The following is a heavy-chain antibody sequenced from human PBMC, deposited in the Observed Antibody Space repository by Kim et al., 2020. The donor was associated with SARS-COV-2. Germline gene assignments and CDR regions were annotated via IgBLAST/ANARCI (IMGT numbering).Heavy chain of an antibody. CDR1: DASISNYY. J-gene: IGHJ6*02. CDR2: LYDTGSA. CDR3: ARTDGSGRFSSAMDV. Sequence: SETLSLTCTISDASISNYYLSWIRQPPGKGLEWIGYLYDTGSADYSPSFKSRVTISVDKSKNQFSLKVTSVTAADTAVYYCARTDGSGRFSSAMDVWGQGNSVIVSS. V-gene: IGHV4-59*01. D-gene: IGHD3-10*01.